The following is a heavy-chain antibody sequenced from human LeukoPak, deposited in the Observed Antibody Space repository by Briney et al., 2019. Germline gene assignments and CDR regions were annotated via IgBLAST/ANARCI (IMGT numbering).Heavy chain of an antibody. V-gene: IGHV3-21*01. CDR1: GFTFSNYD. J-gene: IGHJ4*02. CDR3: ARAENFIWFGESTLYFDY. CDR2: ISSSSSYI. Sequence: GGSLRLSCVASGFTFSNYDMNWVRQAPGKGLEWVSFISSSSSYIYYADSVKGRFTISRDNAKNSLYLQMNSLRAEDTAVYYCARAENFIWFGESTLYFDYWGQGTLVTVSS. D-gene: IGHD3-10*01.